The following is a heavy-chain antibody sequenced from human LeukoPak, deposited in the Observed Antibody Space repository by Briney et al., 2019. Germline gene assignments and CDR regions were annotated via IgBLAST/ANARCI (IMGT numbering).Heavy chain of an antibody. CDR1: GFTFSSYA. V-gene: IGHV3-30-3*01. J-gene: IGHJ4*02. CDR2: ISYDGSNK. D-gene: IGHD4-17*01. CDR3: ARGSGVMTTVTSLDY. Sequence: GRSLRLSCAASGFTFSSYAMHWVRQAPGKGLEWVAVISYDGSNKYYADSVKGRFTISRDNSKNTLYLQMNSLRAKDTAVYYCARGSGVMTTVTSLDYWGQGTLVTVSS.